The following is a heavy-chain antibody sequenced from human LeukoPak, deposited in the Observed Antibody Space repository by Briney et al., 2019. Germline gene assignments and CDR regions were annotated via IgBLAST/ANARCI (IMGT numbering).Heavy chain of an antibody. CDR2: ISGSGSST. J-gene: IGHJ4*02. D-gene: IGHD5-18*01. CDR1: GFTFSSDA. V-gene: IGHV3-23*01. Sequence: GGSLRLSCAAAGFTFSSDAISWVSLAPGKGLEWVSAISGSGSSTYYADSVKGPFTISRDNSKNTLYLHMTSMRAEDTAVYYCSKDYWGTAMVTVFDYWGQGTLVTVSS. CDR3: SKDYWGTAMVTVFDY.